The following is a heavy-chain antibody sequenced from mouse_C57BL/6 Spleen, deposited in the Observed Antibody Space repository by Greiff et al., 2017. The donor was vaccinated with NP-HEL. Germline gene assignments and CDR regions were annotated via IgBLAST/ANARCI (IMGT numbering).Heavy chain of an antibody. D-gene: IGHD2-12*01. V-gene: IGHV1-22*01. CDR2: INPNNGGT. CDR1: GYTFTDYN. CDR3: ALRRGAYYAMDD. Sequence: EVKLEESGPELVKPGASVKMSCKASGYTFTDYNMHWVKQSHGKSLEWIGYINPNNGGTSYNQKFKGKATLTVNKSSSTAYMELRSLTSEDSAVYYCALRRGAYYAMDDWGQGTSVTVSS. J-gene: IGHJ4*01.